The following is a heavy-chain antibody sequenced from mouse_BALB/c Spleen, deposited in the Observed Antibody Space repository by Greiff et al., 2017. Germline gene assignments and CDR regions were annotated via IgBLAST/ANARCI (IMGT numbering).Heavy chain of an antibody. J-gene: IGHJ1*01. CDR1: GFTFSSYA. CDR3: ARVGLWYFDV. V-gene: IGHV5-9-4*01. D-gene: IGHD4-1*01. Sequence: EVQLQESGGGLVKPGGSLKLSCAASGFTFSSYAMSWVRQSPEKRLEWVAEISSGGSYTYYPDTVTGRFTISRDNAKNTLYLEMSSLRSEDTAMYYCARVGLWYFDVWGAGTTVTVSS. CDR2: ISSGGSYT.